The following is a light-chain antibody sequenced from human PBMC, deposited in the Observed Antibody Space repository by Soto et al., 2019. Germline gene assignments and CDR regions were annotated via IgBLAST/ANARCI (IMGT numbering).Light chain of an antibody. CDR3: QQYKQWPVG. V-gene: IGKV3-15*01. Sequence: VMPKSPTTLSVSPGERATLSCRASHSVSNNLAWYQQKPGQAHRLLIYGASTRATGVPARFSGSGSATQFTLTISSLQSEDFGLYYCQQYKQWPVGFGGGTKVDIK. CDR2: GAS. J-gene: IGKJ4*01. CDR1: HSVSNN.